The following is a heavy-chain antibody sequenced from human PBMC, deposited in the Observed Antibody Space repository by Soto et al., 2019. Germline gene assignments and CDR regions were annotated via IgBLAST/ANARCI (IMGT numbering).Heavy chain of an antibody. CDR3: APWFGAFDY. Sequence: QVQLVESGGGVVQPRRSLRLSCAASGFTFSSYGMHWVRQAPGKGLEWVAVISYDGSNKYYADSVKGRFTISRDNSKNTLYLQMNSLRAEDTAVYYCAPWFGAFDYWGQGTLVTVYS. D-gene: IGHD3-10*01. CDR2: ISYDGSNK. V-gene: IGHV3-30*03. CDR1: GFTFSSYG. J-gene: IGHJ4*02.